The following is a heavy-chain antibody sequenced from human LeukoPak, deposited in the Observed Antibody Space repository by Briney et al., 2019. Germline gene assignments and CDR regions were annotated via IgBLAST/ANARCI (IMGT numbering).Heavy chain of an antibody. Sequence: SETLSLTCAVYGGSFSGYYWSWIRQPPGKGLEWIGEINHSGSTNYNPSLKSRVTISVDTSKNQFSLKLSSVTAADTAVYYCARHGILWFGELLFRYYFDYWGQGTLVTVSS. V-gene: IGHV4-34*01. CDR1: GGSFSGYY. CDR3: ARHGILWFGELLFRYYFDY. D-gene: IGHD3-10*01. CDR2: INHSGST. J-gene: IGHJ4*02.